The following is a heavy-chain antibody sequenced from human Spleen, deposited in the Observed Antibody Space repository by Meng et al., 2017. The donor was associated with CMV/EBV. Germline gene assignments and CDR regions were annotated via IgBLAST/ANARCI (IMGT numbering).Heavy chain of an antibody. CDR3: ARITIFGVVIGWFDP. J-gene: IGHJ5*02. V-gene: IGHV4-34*01. D-gene: IGHD3-3*01. CDR1: GGSFSGYY. Sequence: QAHLQQWGGALVQPSEHLSPICAVYGGSFSGYYWSRIRQPPGKGLEWIGEINHSGSTNYHPSLKSRVTISVDTSKNQFSLKLSSVTAADTAVYYCARITIFGVVIGWFDPWGQGTLVTVSS. CDR2: INHSGST.